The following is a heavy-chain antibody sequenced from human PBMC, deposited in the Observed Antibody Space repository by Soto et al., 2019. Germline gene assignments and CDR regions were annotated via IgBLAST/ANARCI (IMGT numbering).Heavy chain of an antibody. CDR1: GFTFNTFG. J-gene: IGHJ4*02. D-gene: IGHD2-2*01. CDR2: ISYDGSDK. V-gene: IGHV3-30*18. Sequence: QEQLVESGGGVVLPGRSLRLSCAASGFTFNTFGMHWVRQAPGKGLEWVAVISYDGSDKYYSDSVRGRFTISRDNSMNTLYLQMNSLRTEDTAVYYCAKSPNFYCSSCHCYKYYFDCWGQGTLVTVSS. CDR3: AKSPNFYCSSCHCYKYYFDC.